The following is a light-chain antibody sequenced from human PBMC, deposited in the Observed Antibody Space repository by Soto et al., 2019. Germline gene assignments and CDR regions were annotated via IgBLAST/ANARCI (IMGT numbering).Light chain of an antibody. J-gene: IGKJ1*01. Sequence: DIQMTQSPSTLSASVRDRVTITCRASQSISSWLAWYQQKPGKAPKLLIYDASSLESGVPSRFSVSGSGTEFTLTISSLQPDDFATYYCQQYNSYSRRTFGQGTKVEIK. V-gene: IGKV1-5*01. CDR2: DAS. CDR1: QSISSW. CDR3: QQYNSYSRRT.